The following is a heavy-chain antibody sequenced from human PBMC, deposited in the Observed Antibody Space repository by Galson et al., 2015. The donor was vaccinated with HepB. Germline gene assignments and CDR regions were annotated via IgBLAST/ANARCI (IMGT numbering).Heavy chain of an antibody. J-gene: IGHJ3*02. CDR2: IYYSGRI. Sequence: LSLTCSVSGGSITSDSFYWGWIRQTPGKGLEWIGSIYYSGRIYLNSTLRNRLTISVDTSKKQISLRLSSVTAADTAMCYCARHEDCSSSSCDGFAFDIWGQGTMVTVSS. V-gene: IGHV4-39*01. CDR3: ARHEDCSSSSCDGFAFDI. D-gene: IGHD2-2*01. CDR1: GGSITSDSFY.